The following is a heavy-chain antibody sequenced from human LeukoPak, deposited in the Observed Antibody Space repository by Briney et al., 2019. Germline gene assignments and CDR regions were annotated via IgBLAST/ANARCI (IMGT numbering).Heavy chain of an antibody. Sequence: SGPTLVKPTQTLTVTCTFSGFSLSSIGVGVGWIRQPPGKALEWLALIYWDDDKLYRPSLKSRLTITKDVSKNQVVLTMTNMDPVDTATYYCAHRPALADDNWFDPWGQGILVTVSS. V-gene: IGHV2-5*02. J-gene: IGHJ5*02. CDR3: AHRPALADDNWFDP. D-gene: IGHD2-2*01. CDR2: IYWDDDK. CDR1: GFSLSSIGVG.